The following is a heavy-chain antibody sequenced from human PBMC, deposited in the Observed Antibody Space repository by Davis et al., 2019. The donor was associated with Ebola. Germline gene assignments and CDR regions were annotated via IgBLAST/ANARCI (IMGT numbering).Heavy chain of an antibody. D-gene: IGHD3-22*01. Sequence: ASVKVSCKVSGYSLTDFSIHWVRQAPGKGLEWMGGFDPEDGETIYAQKFQGRVTMTEDTSTDTAYMGLSSLRSEDTAVYFCATSVQYYFDISDSRYYFDYWGQGTLVTVST. CDR2: FDPEDGET. J-gene: IGHJ4*02. CDR3: ATSVQYYFDISDSRYYFDY. V-gene: IGHV1-24*01. CDR1: GYSLTDFS.